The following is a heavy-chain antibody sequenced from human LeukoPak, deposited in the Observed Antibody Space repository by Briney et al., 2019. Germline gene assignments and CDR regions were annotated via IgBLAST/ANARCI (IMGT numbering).Heavy chain of an antibody. CDR3: ARGKAGYSYGSYFDY. J-gene: IGHJ4*02. Sequence: PSETLSLTCTVSGGSIISSSYYWGWIRQPPGKGLEWIGSIYYSGSTYYNPSLKSRVTISVDTSKNQFSLKLSSVTAADTAVYYCARGKAGYSYGSYFDYWGQGTLVTVSS. D-gene: IGHD5-18*01. V-gene: IGHV4-39*01. CDR2: IYYSGST. CDR1: GGSIISSSYY.